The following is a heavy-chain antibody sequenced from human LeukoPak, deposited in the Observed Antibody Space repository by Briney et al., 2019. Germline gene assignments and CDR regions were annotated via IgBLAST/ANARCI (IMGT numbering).Heavy chain of an antibody. CDR1: GYTLTELS. CDR2: INPSGGST. D-gene: IGHD3-16*01. J-gene: IGHJ4*02. Sequence: ASVKVSCKVSGYTLTELSMHWVRQAPGQGLEWMGIINPSGGSTSYAQKFQGRVTMTRDTSTSTVYMELSSLRSEDTAVYYCATTSRGGFDYWGQGTLVTVSS. V-gene: IGHV1-46*03. CDR3: ATTSRGGFDY.